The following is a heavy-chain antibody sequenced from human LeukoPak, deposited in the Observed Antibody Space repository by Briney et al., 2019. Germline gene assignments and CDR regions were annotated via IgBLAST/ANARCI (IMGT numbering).Heavy chain of an antibody. D-gene: IGHD2-15*01. CDR1: VYTFIGYY. CDR2: INPNSGVT. V-gene: IGHV1-2*02. J-gene: IGHJ5*02. CDR3: ARDLGYCSGGSCYSSWFDP. Sequence: GASVKVSCKASVYTFIGYYMHWVRQAPGQGLEWMGWINPNSGVTNFAQRFQGRVTVTRDTSISTVYMELSGLRSDDTAVYYCARDLGYCSGGSCYSSWFDPWGQGTLVTVSS.